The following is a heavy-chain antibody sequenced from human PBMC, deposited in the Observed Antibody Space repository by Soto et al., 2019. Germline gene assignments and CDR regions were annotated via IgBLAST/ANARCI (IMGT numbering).Heavy chain of an antibody. CDR3: ARVQNRVVPAAMYPGAPADSYYYYMDV. CDR2: IIPILGIA. CDR1: GGTFSSYT. Sequence: SVKVSCKASGGTFSSYTISRVRQAPGQGLEWKGRIIPILGIAIYAQKFQGRVMITADKSTSTAYMELSSLRSEDTAVYYCARVQNRVVPAAMYPGAPADSYYYYMDVWGKGTTVTVSS. V-gene: IGHV1-69*02. J-gene: IGHJ6*03. D-gene: IGHD2-2*01.